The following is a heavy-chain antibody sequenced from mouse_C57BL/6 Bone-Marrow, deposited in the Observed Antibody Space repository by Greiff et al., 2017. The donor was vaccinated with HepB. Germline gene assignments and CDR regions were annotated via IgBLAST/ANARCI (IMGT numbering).Heavy chain of an antibody. J-gene: IGHJ1*03. CDR1: GYTFTSYW. Sequence: VQLQQSGAELVMPGASVKLSCKASGYTFTSYWMHWVKQRPGQGLEWIGEIDPSDSYTNYNQKFKGKSTLTVDKSSSTAYMQLSSLTSEDSAVYYCARTYYSNYGCWYFDVWGTGTTVTVSS. CDR3: ARTYYSNYGCWYFDV. V-gene: IGHV1-69*01. D-gene: IGHD2-5*01. CDR2: IDPSDSYT.